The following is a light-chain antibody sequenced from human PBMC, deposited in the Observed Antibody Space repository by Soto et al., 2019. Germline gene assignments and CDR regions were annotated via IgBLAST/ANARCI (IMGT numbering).Light chain of an antibody. CDR3: GTWDSSLSAGYV. V-gene: IGLV1-51*01. J-gene: IGLJ1*01. CDR1: RSNIRDNY. Sequence: QSALTQAPSLSPAPGQKVTISSSSSRSNIRDNYVSRYQQLPGTDAKLLIYYNNKLLTGIPDRYSGSESGAPATLGITRLQTGDESDYYCGTWDSSLSAGYVFGTGNKVTVL. CDR2: YNN.